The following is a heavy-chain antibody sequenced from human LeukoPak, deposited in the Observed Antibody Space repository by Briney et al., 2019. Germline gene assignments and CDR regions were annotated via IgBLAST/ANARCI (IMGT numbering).Heavy chain of an antibody. CDR2: INPNSGGT. V-gene: IGHV1-2*02. J-gene: IGHJ4*02. D-gene: IGHD6-13*01. CDR3: ARGSSWYGFDY. Sequence: ASVKVSCKASGGTFSSYAISWVRQAPGQGLEWMGWINPNSGGTNYAQKFQGRVTMTRDTSISTAYMELNRLRSDDTAVYYCARGSSWYGFDYWGQGTLVTVSS. CDR1: GGTFSSYA.